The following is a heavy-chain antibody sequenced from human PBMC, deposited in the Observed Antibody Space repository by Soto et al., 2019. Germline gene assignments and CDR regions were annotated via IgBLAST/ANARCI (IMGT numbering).Heavy chain of an antibody. V-gene: IGHV4-39*07. CDR2: IYYSGST. CDR1: GGSISSSSYY. CDR3: ARARSQLGSLQTFDY. D-gene: IGHD7-27*01. J-gene: IGHJ4*02. Sequence: SETLSLTCTVSGGSISSSSYYWGWIRQPPGKGLEWIGSIYYSGSTYYNPSLKSRVTISVDTSKNQFSLKLSSVTAADTAVYYCARARSQLGSLQTFDYWGQGTLVTVSS.